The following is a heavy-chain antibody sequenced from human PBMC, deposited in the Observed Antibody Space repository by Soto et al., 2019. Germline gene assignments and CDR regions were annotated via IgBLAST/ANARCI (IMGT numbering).Heavy chain of an antibody. D-gene: IGHD1-26*01. Sequence: QLQLVQSGAEVGEPGSSVKVSCKASGGTFSSYTVIWVRQAPGQGLEGMGGITPTLNIAKYAEKLQGRVTITADESTSTVNMHLSSLRSEDTAVYFCARGYYSGSNPSAFDYWGQGTLVAVSS. CDR3: ARGYYSGSNPSAFDY. J-gene: IGHJ4*02. CDR1: GGTFSSYT. V-gene: IGHV1-69*01. CDR2: ITPTLNIA.